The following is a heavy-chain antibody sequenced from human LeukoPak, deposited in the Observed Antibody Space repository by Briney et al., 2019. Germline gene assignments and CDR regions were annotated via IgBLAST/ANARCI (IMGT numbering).Heavy chain of an antibody. J-gene: IGHJ4*02. Sequence: GGSLRLSCVASGFTFSFYSMNWVRQAPGKGLEWVSSISRSSSYIHYADSVRGRFTISRDNAKNSLYLQMNSLRAEDMAVYYCARDGDTAMVTDYWGQGTLVTVSS. D-gene: IGHD5-18*01. CDR2: ISRSSSYI. CDR3: ARDGDTAMVTDY. V-gene: IGHV3-21*01. CDR1: GFTFSFYS.